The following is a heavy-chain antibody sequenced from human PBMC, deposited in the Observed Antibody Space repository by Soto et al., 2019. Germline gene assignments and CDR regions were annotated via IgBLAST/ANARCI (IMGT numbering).Heavy chain of an antibody. CDR3: ASVGGWVRYFDY. J-gene: IGHJ4*02. CDR2: IYYSGST. D-gene: IGHD3-16*01. V-gene: IGHV4-39*01. Sequence: QLQLQESGPGLVKPSETLSLTCTVSGGSISSSSYYWGWIRQPPGKGLEWIGSIYYSGSTHYNPSLKSRVTISVDTSKNQFSLKLSSVTAADTAVYYCASVGGWVRYFDYWGQGTLVTVSS. CDR1: GGSISSSSYY.